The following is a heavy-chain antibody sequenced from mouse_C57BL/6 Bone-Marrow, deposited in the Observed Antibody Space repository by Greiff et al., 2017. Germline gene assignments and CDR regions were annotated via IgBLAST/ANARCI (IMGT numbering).Heavy chain of an antibody. Sequence: EVQLQESGAELVRPGASVKLSCTASGFNIKDDYMHWVKQRPEQGLEWIGWIDPENGDTEYASQFQGKATITADTSSNTAYLQLSSLTSEDTAVYYCTTLLAWFAYWGQGTLVTVSA. CDR2: IDPENGDT. D-gene: IGHD1-1*01. CDR3: TTLLAWFAY. V-gene: IGHV14-4*01. J-gene: IGHJ3*01. CDR1: GFNIKDDY.